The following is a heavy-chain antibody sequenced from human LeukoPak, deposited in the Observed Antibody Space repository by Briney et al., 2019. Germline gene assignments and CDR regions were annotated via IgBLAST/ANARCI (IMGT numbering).Heavy chain of an antibody. CDR2: IKSTTDGGTT. CDR3: TTDKPEWDSHSSGWLFDY. V-gene: IGHV3-15*01. CDR1: AFTFSNAW. J-gene: IGHJ4*02. D-gene: IGHD6-19*01. Sequence: GGSLRLSCAASAFTFSNAWMSWVRQAPGKGLEWVGRIKSTTDGGTTDYAAPVKGRFTISRDDSKTTLYLQMNSLKPEDTAVYYCTTDKPEWDSHSSGWLFDYWGQGTLVTVSS.